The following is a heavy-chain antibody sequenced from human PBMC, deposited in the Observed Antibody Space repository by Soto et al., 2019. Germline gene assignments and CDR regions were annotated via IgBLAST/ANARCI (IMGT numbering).Heavy chain of an antibody. CDR2: ISGSGGST. J-gene: IGHJ4*02. Sequence: GGSLRLSCAAAGFTFSIYAMSWVRQAPGKGLEWVSSISGSGGSTYYADSVKGRFTISRDNSKNTLYLQMNSLRADDTAVYYCAKAIRGGAATLIRDYWGQGTLVTVSS. D-gene: IGHD6-13*01. CDR3: AKAIRGGAATLIRDY. CDR1: GFTFSIYA. V-gene: IGHV3-23*01.